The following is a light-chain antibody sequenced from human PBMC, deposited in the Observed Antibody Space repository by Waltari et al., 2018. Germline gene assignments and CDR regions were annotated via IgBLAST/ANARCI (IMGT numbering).Light chain of an antibody. CDR1: NSNIGGNP. V-gene: IGLV1-44*01. Sequence: QSVLTQPPSASGTPGQRVTISCSGSNSNIGGNPVQWFQQLPGTAPRLLIFNSNARHSGVPGRFSGSKAGTSASRAISGLQSEDEAEYYCAAWDDSLNGNWVFGGGTKVTVL. CDR3: AAWDDSLNGNWV. J-gene: IGLJ3*02. CDR2: NSN.